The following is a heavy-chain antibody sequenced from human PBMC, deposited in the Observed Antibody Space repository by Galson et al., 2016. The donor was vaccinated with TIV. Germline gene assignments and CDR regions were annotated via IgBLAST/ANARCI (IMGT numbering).Heavy chain of an antibody. D-gene: IGHD1-7*01. V-gene: IGHV3-11*04. J-gene: IGHJ3*02. Sequence: SLRLSCAASGFTFSDYFMTWIRQAPGKGLEWVSYISSSGDNKYYADSVKGRFTISRDNAKNSLYLQMNSLRAEDTAVYYCARNNWNYEGAFDIWGQGTMVTVSS. CDR3: ARNNWNYEGAFDI. CDR2: ISSSGDNK. CDR1: GFTFSDYF.